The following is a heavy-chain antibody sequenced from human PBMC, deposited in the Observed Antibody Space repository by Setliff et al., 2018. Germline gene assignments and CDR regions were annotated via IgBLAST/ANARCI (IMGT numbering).Heavy chain of an antibody. J-gene: IGHJ5*02. CDR2: INHSGST. CDR1: GGSFSGYY. Sequence: SETLSLTCAVYGGSFSGYYWSWIRQPPGKGLEWIGEINHSGSTNYNPSLKSRVTISVDTSKNQFSLKLSSVTAADTAVYYCARGVYCSSTSCSPGPNWFDPWGQGTLVTV. V-gene: IGHV4-34*01. D-gene: IGHD2-2*01. CDR3: ARGVYCSSTSCSPGPNWFDP.